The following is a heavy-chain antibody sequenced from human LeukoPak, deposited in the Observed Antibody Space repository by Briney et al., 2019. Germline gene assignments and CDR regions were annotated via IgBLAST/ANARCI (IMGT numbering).Heavy chain of an antibody. CDR2: INSDGRST. CDR1: GFTFTNYG. D-gene: IGHD2-8*01. J-gene: IGHJ4*02. CDR3: ARNSNGMSN. V-gene: IGHV3-74*01. Sequence: GGSLRLSCVASGFTFTNYGMMWVRQAPGKGLVWVSYINSDGRSTTYADSVKGRFAISRDNAKNTLYLQMSSLRAEDTAMYYCARNSNGMSNWGQGTLVIVSS.